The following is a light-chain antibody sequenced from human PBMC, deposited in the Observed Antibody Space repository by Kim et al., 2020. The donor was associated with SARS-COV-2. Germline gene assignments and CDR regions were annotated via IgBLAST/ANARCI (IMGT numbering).Light chain of an antibody. CDR1: KSVSSN. Sequence: EIVMTQSPATLSVSPGERATLSCRASKSVSSNFAWYQQKPGQAPRLLIYGASTRATGIPARFSGSGSGTEFTLTISSLQSEDSAVYYCQQYNNWPRTFGQGTKVDIK. CDR3: QQYNNWPRT. CDR2: GAS. J-gene: IGKJ1*01. V-gene: IGKV3-15*01.